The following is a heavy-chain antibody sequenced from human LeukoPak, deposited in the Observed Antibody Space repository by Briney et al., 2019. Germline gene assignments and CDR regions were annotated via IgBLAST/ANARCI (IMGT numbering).Heavy chain of an antibody. CDR3: AREVGSSSGSYYYMDV. CDR1: GFTFSTYA. CDR2: ISDDGRHN. V-gene: IGHV3-30*14. D-gene: IGHD6-6*01. J-gene: IGHJ6*03. Sequence: GGSLRLSCAASGFTFSTYAMNWVRQAPGKGLEWVAVISDDGRHNYYADSVKGRFTISRDNSKNTLYLQMNSLRAEDTAVYYCAREVGSSSGSYYYMDVWGKGTTVTVSS.